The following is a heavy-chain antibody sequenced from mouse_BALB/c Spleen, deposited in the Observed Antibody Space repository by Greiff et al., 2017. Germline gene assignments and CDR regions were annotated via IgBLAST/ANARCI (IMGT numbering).Heavy chain of an antibody. Sequence: QVQLKQPGAELVKPGASVKLSCKASGYTFTSYYMYWVKQRPGQGLEWIGGINPSNGGTNFNEKFKSKATLTVDKSSSTAYMQLSSLTSEDSAVYYCTRGRGSSSWFAYWGQGTLVTVSA. CDR3: TRGRGSSSWFAY. J-gene: IGHJ3*01. CDR1: GYTFTSYY. D-gene: IGHD1-1*01. CDR2: INPSNGGT. V-gene: IGHV1S81*02.